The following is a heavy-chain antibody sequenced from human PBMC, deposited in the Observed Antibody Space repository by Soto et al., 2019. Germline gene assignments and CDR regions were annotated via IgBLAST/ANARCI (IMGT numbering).Heavy chain of an antibody. CDR1: GFTFSSYA. Sequence: QVQLVESGGGVVQPGRSLRLSCAASGFTFSSYAMHWVRQAPGKGLEWVAVISYDGSNKYYADSVKGRFTISRDNSKNTLYLQINSLRAEDTAVYYCATSPWGGSYNVRYFDRWGRGTLVTVSS. D-gene: IGHD1-26*01. V-gene: IGHV3-30-3*01. CDR3: ATSPWGGSYNVRYFDR. J-gene: IGHJ2*01. CDR2: ISYDGSNK.